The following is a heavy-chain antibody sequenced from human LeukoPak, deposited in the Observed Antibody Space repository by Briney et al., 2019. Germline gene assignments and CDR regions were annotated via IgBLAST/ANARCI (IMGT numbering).Heavy chain of an antibody. CDR1: GFSLSTSGVG. D-gene: IGHD2/OR15-2a*01. Sequence: SGPTLVNPPQPLTLTCTFSGFSLSTSGVGVGWIRQPPVKALEWLALIYWDDDKRYSPSLKSRLTITKDTSKNQVVLTMTNMDPVDTATYYCAHRGVLLSFDYWGQGTLVTVSS. V-gene: IGHV2-5*02. J-gene: IGHJ4*02. CDR2: IYWDDDK. CDR3: AHRGVLLSFDY.